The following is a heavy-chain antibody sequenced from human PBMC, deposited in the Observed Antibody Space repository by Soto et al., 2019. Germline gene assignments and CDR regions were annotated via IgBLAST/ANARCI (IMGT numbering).Heavy chain of an antibody. CDR3: ARGLGSSGYLPVDS. CDR2: INPGKGDP. Sequence: QVQLVQSGAEMQKPGASVKVSCQASGYTFTSYAIHWVRQAPGQRLEWIGWINPGKGDPKYSEGFQPRVTIRRDTSARTVYMELSSLTSEDTAVYKGARGLGSSGYLPVDSWGQGTLVTVSS. CDR1: GYTFTSYA. V-gene: IGHV1-3*01. D-gene: IGHD6-13*01. J-gene: IGHJ4*02.